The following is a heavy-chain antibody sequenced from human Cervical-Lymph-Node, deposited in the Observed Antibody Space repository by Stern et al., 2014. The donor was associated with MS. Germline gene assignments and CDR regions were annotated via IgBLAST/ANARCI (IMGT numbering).Heavy chain of an antibody. CDR1: GYTFNKYA. V-gene: IGHV7-4-1*02. Sequence: DHLVESGSELKKPGASVKVSCKASGYTFNKYALNWVRQAPGQGLEWMGWINTATGNPTYAQGFSGHLVFSLDTSVRTAYLQISSLKAEDAAVYYCARDHTILGIYAMDVWGQGTTVTVSS. CDR2: INTATGNP. CDR3: ARDHTILGIYAMDV. D-gene: IGHD3-3*01. J-gene: IGHJ6*02.